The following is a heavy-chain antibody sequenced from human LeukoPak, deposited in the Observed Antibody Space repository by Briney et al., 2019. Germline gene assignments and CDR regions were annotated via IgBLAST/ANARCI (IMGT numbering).Heavy chain of an antibody. D-gene: IGHD5/OR15-5a*01. CDR2: IYYSGST. CDR1: GGSISSHY. V-gene: IGHV4-59*11. CDR3: ARIYAEYYYYYYMDV. J-gene: IGHJ6*03. Sequence: SETLSLTCTVSGGSISSHYWSWIRQPPGKGLEWIGYIYYSGSTNYNPSLKSRVTISVDTSKNQFSLKLSSVTATDTAVYYRARIYAEYYYYYYMDVWGKGTTVTVSS.